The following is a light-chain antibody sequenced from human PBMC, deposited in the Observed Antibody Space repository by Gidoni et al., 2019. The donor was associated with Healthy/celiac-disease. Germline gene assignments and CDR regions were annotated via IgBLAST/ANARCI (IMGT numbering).Light chain of an antibody. CDR1: QSISSW. Sequence: DIQMTQSPSTLSASVGDRVTITCRASQSISSWLAWYQQKPGKAPKLLIYKASSLESGVPSRFSGSGSGTEFTLTISSLQPDDFATYYCQQYNSYSVILFGPGTKVDIK. J-gene: IGKJ3*01. CDR2: KAS. V-gene: IGKV1-5*03. CDR3: QQYNSYSVIL.